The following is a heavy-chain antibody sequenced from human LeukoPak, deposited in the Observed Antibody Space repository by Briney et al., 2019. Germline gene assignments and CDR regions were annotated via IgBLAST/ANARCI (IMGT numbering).Heavy chain of an antibody. D-gene: IGHD3-22*01. J-gene: IGHJ4*02. CDR2: IYYSGST. Sequence: SETLSLTCTASGGSISSGGYYWSWVRQHPGKGLEWIGYIYYSGSTYYNPSLKSRVTISVDTSKNQFSLKLSSVTAADTAVYYCARVSSLLHASFDYWGQGTLVTVSS. V-gene: IGHV4-31*03. CDR1: GGSISSGGYY. CDR3: ARVSSLLHASFDY.